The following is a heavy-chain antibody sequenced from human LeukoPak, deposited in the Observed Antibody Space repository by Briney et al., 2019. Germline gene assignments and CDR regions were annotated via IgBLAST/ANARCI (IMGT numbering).Heavy chain of an antibody. V-gene: IGHV3-23*01. J-gene: IGHJ4*02. Sequence: GGSLKLSCAASGFIFSSYAMSWVRQAPGKGLEWVSAISGSGGSTYYADSVKGRFTISRDNSKNTLYLRMNSLRAEDTAVYYCAKSGDSSGYYGKLFDYWGQGTLVTVSS. CDR3: AKSGDSSGYYGKLFDY. D-gene: IGHD3-22*01. CDR2: ISGSGGST. CDR1: GFIFSSYA.